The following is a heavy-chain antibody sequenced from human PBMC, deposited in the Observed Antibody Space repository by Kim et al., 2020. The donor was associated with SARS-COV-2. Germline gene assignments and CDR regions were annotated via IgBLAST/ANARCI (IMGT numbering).Heavy chain of an antibody. D-gene: IGHD3-10*01. V-gene: IGHV3-30*18. CDR1: GFTFSSYG. Sequence: GSLRLSCAASGFTFSSYGMHWVRQAPGKGLEWVAVISYDGSNKYYADSVKGRFTISRDNSKNTLYLQMNSLRAEDTAVYYCAKDQNYGYFDYWGQGTLV. CDR3: AKDQNYGYFDY. J-gene: IGHJ4*02. CDR2: ISYDGSNK.